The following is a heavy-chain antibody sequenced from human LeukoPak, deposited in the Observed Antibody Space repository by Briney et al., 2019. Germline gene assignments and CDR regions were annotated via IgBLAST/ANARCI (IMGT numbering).Heavy chain of an antibody. V-gene: IGHV3-7*01. CDR3: ARDLWGELVDY. CDR2: IKQDGSEK. CDR1: GFTFSSYW. Sequence: GGSLRLSCAASGFTFSSYWMSWVRQAPGKGLEWVANIKQDGSEKYYVDSVKGRFTISRDTAKNSLYLQMNSLRAEDTAVYYCARDLWGELVDYWGQGPLVTVSS. J-gene: IGHJ4*02. D-gene: IGHD6-13*01.